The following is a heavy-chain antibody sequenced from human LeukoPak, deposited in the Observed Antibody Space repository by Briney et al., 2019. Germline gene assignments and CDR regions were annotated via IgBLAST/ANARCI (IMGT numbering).Heavy chain of an antibody. CDR3: ARGYYDSSGYYFFGDNYFDY. D-gene: IGHD3-22*01. V-gene: IGHV4-59*01. CDR1: GGSISDYY. CDR2: IYYSGST. J-gene: IGHJ4*02. Sequence: SETLSLTCTVSGGSISDYYWNWIRQSPGKGLEWIGYIYYSGSTNYNPSLKSRVTISVDTSKNQFSLKLSFVTAADTAVYYCARGYYDSSGYYFFGDNYFDYWGQGTLVTVSS.